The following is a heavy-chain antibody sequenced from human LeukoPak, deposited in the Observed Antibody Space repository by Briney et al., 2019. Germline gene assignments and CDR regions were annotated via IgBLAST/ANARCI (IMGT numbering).Heavy chain of an antibody. J-gene: IGHJ4*02. CDR3: ATNDYGASDY. CDR2: ISSSSSYI. Sequence: GGSLRLSCAASGFTFSSYSMNWVRQAPGKGLEWVSSISSSSSYIYYADSVKGRFTISRDNAKNSLYLRMNSLRAEDTAVFYCATNDYGASDYWGQGTLVTVSS. CDR1: GFTFSSYS. V-gene: IGHV3-21*01. D-gene: IGHD4-17*01.